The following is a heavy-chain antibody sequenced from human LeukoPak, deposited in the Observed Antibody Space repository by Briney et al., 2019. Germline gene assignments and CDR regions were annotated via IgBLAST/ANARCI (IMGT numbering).Heavy chain of an antibody. J-gene: IGHJ4*02. CDR3: ARGPNWTHEPYYFDY. D-gene: IGHD1-20*01. CDR1: GGSISSGGYY. Sequence: PSETLSLTCTVSGGSISSGGYYWSWIRQHPGKGLEWIGYIYYSGSTYYNPSLKSRVTISVDTSKNQFSLKLSSVTAADTAVYYCARGPNWTHEPYYFDYWGQGTLVTVSS. CDR2: IYYSGST. V-gene: IGHV4-31*03.